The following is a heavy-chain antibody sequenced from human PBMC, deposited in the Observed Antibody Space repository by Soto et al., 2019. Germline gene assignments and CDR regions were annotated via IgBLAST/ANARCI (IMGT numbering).Heavy chain of an antibody. D-gene: IGHD2-15*01. V-gene: IGHV3-73*02. CDR2: IRSKANSYAT. CDR3: TVVAPYDY. CDR1: GFTFSGSA. Sequence: EVQLVESGGGLVQPGGSLKLSCAASGFTFSGSALHWVRQASGKGLEWVGRIRSKANSYATAYDASVKGRFTISRDDSKNTAYLQMNSLKTEDTAVYYCTVVAPYDYWGQGTLVTVSS. J-gene: IGHJ4*02.